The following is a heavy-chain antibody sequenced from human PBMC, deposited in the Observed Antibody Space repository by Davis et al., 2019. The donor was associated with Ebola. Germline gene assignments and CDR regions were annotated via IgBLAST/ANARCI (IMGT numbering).Heavy chain of an antibody. V-gene: IGHV1-69*13. Sequence: SVKVSCKTSGGSFSSHPISWVRQAPRQGLEWMGGIIPIFDTPHYAQKFQGRITITADASTSTAYMELSSQRSEDTATYFCARDFDGGNYYFDYWGPGTPVTVSS. J-gene: IGHJ4*02. CDR1: GGSFSSHP. D-gene: IGHD3-9*01. CDR3: ARDFDGGNYYFDY. CDR2: IIPIFDTP.